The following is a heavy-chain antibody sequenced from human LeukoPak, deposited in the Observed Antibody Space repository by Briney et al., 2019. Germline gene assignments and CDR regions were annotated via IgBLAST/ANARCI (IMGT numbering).Heavy chain of an antibody. CDR3: ARVTKIHYFDY. V-gene: IGHV3-53*05. CDR2: IYIAGGT. CDR1: GFTVSDNY. Sequence: SLRLPCAVTGFTVSDNYMSWVRQAPGKRLEWVSVIYIAGGTYYADSVEGRFTISRDNSKNTLYLQMDGLGAEDTAVYYCARVTKIHYFDYWGQGSLVTVSS. D-gene: IGHD3-22*01. J-gene: IGHJ4*02.